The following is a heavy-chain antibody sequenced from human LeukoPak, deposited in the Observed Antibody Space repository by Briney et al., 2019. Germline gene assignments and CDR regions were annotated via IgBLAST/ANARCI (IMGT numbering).Heavy chain of an antibody. D-gene: IGHD2-8*01. Sequence: ASVKVSCKASGGTFSSYAISWVRQAPGQGLEWMGGIIPIFGTANYAQKFQGRVTITADKSTSTAYMELSSLRSEDTAVYYCARTPGDIVLMVYAMGLDYWGQGTLVTVSS. CDR1: GGTFSSYA. V-gene: IGHV1-69*06. CDR3: ARTPGDIVLMVYAMGLDY. J-gene: IGHJ4*02. CDR2: IIPIFGTA.